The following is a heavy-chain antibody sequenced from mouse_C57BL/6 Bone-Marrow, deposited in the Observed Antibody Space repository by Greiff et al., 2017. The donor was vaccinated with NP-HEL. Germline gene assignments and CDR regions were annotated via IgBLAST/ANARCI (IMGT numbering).Heavy chain of an antibody. CDR1: GFTFSDYG. CDR3: ARLPYYYGSSPWYFDV. V-gene: IGHV5-15*01. J-gene: IGHJ1*03. CDR2: ISNLAYSI. Sequence: EVQVVESGGGLVQPGGSLKLSCAASGFTFSDYGMAWVRQAPRKGPEWVAFISNLAYSIYYADTVTGRFTISRENAKNTLYLEMSSLRSEDTAMYYCARLPYYYGSSPWYFDVWGTGTTVTVSS. D-gene: IGHD1-1*01.